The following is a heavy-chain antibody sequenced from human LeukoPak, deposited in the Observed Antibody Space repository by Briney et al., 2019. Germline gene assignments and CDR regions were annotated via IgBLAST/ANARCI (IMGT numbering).Heavy chain of an antibody. CDR3: AKDRSYYYDSSGYYRGYFDL. V-gene: IGHV3-21*01. CDR2: ISSSSSYI. D-gene: IGHD3-22*01. CDR1: GFTFSSYS. Sequence: GGSLRLSCAASGFTFSSYSMNWVRQAPGKGLEWVSSISSSSSYIYYADSVKGRFTISRDNSKNTLYLQMNSLRAEDTAVYYCAKDRSYYYDSSGYYRGYFDLWGRGTLVTVSS. J-gene: IGHJ2*01.